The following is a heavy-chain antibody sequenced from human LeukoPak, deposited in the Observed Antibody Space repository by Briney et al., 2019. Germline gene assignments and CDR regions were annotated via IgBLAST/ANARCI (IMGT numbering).Heavy chain of an antibody. CDR2: IYSSGNT. V-gene: IGHV4-4*07. J-gene: IGHJ3*02. Sequence: SETLSLTCTVSGGSISSFYWSWIRQPAGKGLEWIGRIYSSGNTNYNPSLKSRVTMSVDTSKNQFSLKLSSVTAADTAVYYCASAKDYYDSSGYSVEFDIWGQGTMVTVSS. D-gene: IGHD3-22*01. CDR1: GGSISSFY. CDR3: ASAKDYYDSSGYSVEFDI.